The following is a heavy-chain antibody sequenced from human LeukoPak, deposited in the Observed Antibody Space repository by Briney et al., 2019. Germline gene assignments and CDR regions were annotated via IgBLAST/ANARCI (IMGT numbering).Heavy chain of an antibody. D-gene: IGHD3-10*01. CDR2: IYWNDDK. CDR1: GFSLSTSGAG. J-gene: IGHJ4*02. Sequence: ESGPTLVKPTQTLTLTCTFSGFSLSTSGAGVGWIRQPPGKALEWLALIYWNDDKRYSPSLKSRLTITKDTSKNQVVLTMTNMDPVDTATYYCAHSKTLEDYYGSGSYYVFVAGYFDYWGQGTLVTVSS. V-gene: IGHV2-5*01. CDR3: AHSKTLEDYYGSGSYYVFVAGYFDY.